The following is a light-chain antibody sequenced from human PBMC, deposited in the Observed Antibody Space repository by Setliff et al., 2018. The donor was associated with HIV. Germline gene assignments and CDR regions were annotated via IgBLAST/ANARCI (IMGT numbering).Light chain of an antibody. Sequence: SALTQPRSVSGSPGQSVTFSCTGSSSDVGAYNYVSWYQQHPGRAPKLLIYDVSKRPSGVPDRFSGSKSGDTAPLTISGLQSEDEADYYCCSYAGTYTYVFGSGTKVTVL. CDR2: DVS. J-gene: IGLJ1*01. V-gene: IGLV2-11*01. CDR3: CSYAGTYTYV. CDR1: SSDVGAYNY.